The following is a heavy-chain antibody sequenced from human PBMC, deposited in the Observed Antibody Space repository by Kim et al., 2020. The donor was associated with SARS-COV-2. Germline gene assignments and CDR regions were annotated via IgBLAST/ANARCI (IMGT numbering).Heavy chain of an antibody. J-gene: IGHJ6*02. CDR3: ARDPPITMDMDV. V-gene: IGHV3-48*02. D-gene: IGHD3-10*01. Sequence: YYAGAVKGRFTISRDNAKNSLYLQMNSLRDEDTAVYYCARDPPITMDMDVWGQGTTVTVSS.